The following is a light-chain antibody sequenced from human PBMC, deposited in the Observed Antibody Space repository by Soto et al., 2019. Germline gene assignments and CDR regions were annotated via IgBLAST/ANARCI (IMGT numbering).Light chain of an antibody. CDR2: EVT. CDR1: SSDVGGYNY. Sequence: QSVLTQPPSASGSPGQSVTISCTGTSSDVGGYNYVSWYQQHPGKAPKLMVYEVTNRPSGVSDRFSGSKSGNTASLTISGLQADDEGYYYCSSYTISNTLPFVFGTGTKVTVL. CDR3: SSYTISNTLPFV. J-gene: IGLJ1*01. V-gene: IGLV2-14*01.